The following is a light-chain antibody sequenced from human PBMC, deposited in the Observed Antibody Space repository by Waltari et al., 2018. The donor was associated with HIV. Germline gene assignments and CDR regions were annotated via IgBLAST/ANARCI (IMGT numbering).Light chain of an antibody. CDR3: CSYADSNTL. J-gene: IGLJ2*01. CDR2: EVS. CDR1: SSKVGTHNL. Sequence: QSKKTKPASISGTTGQSNTINYTSTSSKVGTHNLISWYQHHPGKAPKLMIYEVSKRPSGVSNRFSGSKSGNTASLTISGLQAEDEADYYCCSYADSNTLFGGGTKVTVL. V-gene: IGLV2-23*02.